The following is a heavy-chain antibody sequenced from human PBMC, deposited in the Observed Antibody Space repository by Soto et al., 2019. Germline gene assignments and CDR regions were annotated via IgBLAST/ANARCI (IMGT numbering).Heavy chain of an antibody. Sequence: EVQLLESGGGLEQPGGSLRLSCVGSGHTFHNYAMPWVRQAPGKGLEWVSGISGGGGSTYYADSVRGRFTISRDESKKTLYLKKNSLRAEDPEVYYFAHVSRGIGVVPAALNWGQGTLVTVSS. CDR1: GHTFHNYA. J-gene: IGHJ4*02. CDR3: AHVSRGIGVVPAALN. V-gene: IGHV3-23*01. CDR2: ISGGGGST. D-gene: IGHD2-2*01.